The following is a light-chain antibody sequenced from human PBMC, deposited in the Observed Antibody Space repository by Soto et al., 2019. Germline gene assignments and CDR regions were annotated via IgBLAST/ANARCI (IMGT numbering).Light chain of an antibody. CDR1: QSISSW. CDR2: DAS. J-gene: IGKJ1*01. Sequence: DIQMTQSPSTLSAYVGHRVTINCRASQSISSWLAWYQQKPGKAPKLLIFDASTLESGVPSRFSGSRSGTEFTLTIRSLQPDEFATYHCQQYNSYPRTFGQGTQVDIK. V-gene: IGKV1-5*01. CDR3: QQYNSYPRT.